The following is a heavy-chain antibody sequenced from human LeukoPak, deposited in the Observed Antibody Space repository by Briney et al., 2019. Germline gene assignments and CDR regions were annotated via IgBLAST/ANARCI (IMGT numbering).Heavy chain of an antibody. J-gene: IGHJ3*02. Sequence: SETLSLTCAVYGGSFSGYYWSWIRQPPGKGLEWIGEINHSGSTNYNPSLKSRVTISVDTSKNQFSLKLSSVTAADTAVYYCARALSLDDAFDIWSQGTMVTVSS. CDR2: INHSGST. V-gene: IGHV4-34*01. CDR1: GGSFSGYY. D-gene: IGHD1-1*01. CDR3: ARALSLDDAFDI.